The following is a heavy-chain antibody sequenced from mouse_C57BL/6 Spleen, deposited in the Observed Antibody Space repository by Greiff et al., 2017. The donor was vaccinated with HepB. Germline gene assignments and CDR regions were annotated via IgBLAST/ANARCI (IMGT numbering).Heavy chain of an antibody. V-gene: IGHV1-62-2*01. D-gene: IGHD1-1*01. J-gene: IGHJ1*03. CDR3: ARHEGNYYGSRDWYFDV. CDR1: GYTFTEYT. CDR2: FYPGSGSI. Sequence: QVQLQQSGAELVKPGASVKLSCKASGYTFTEYTIHWVKQRSGRGLEWIGWFYPGSGSIKYNEKFKDKATLTADKSSSTVYMELSRLTSEDSAVYFCARHEGNYYGSRDWYFDVWGTGTTVTVSS.